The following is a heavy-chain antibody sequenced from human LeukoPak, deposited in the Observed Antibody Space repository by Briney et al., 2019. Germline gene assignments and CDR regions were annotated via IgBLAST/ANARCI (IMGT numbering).Heavy chain of an antibody. V-gene: IGHV4-34*01. J-gene: IGHJ4*02. CDR1: GFTFSDYY. CDR2: INHSGST. CDR3: ARAETITMVRGVIIPFDY. D-gene: IGHD3-10*01. Sequence: PGGSLRLSCAASGFTFSDYYWSWIRQPPGKGLEWIGEINHSGSTNYNPSLKSRVTISVDTSKNQFSLKLSSVTAADTAVYYCARAETITMVRGVIIPFDYWGQGTLVTVSS.